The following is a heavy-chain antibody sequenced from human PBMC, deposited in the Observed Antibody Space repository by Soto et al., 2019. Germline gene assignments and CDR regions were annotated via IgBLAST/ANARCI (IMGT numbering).Heavy chain of an antibody. J-gene: IGHJ4*02. D-gene: IGHD3-3*01. V-gene: IGHV3-7*01. CDR2: IKQDGSEK. Sequence: AGGSLRLSCAASGFTFSSYWMSWVRQAPGKGLEWVANIKQDGSEKYYADSVKGRFTISRDNAKNSLYLQMNSLRDEDTAVYYCATLGALYDFWSGRKGPFDYWGQGTLVTVSS. CDR3: ATLGALYDFWSGRKGPFDY. CDR1: GFTFSSYW.